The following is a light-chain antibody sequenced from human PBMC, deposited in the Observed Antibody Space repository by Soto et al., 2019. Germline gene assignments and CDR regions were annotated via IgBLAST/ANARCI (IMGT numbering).Light chain of an antibody. CDR3: QQYDKSLPPVT. CDR2: GAS. J-gene: IGKJ4*01. CDR1: RSVSTN. V-gene: IGKV3-15*01. Sequence: DIILTQSPAIVSVSPVERATLSCRASRSVSTNLAWYQHKHGQAPRLLIYGASTRVTDIPARFSGSGSGTDFTLTINYLKSEDFGVYYCQQYDKSLPPVTFGGGTKVEI.